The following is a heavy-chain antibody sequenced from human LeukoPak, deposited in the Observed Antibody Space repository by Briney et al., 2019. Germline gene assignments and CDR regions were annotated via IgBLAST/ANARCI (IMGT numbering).Heavy chain of an antibody. Sequence: GGSLRLSCSASGFTFSTYALHWVRQAPDKGREWVAVISYDGSNKYYADSVKGRFTISRDSSKNTLYLQMNSLRAEDTAVYYCARDMRGVVPAAILGYFDYWGQGTLVTVSS. J-gene: IGHJ4*02. CDR3: ARDMRGVVPAAILGYFDY. D-gene: IGHD2-2*01. CDR1: GFTFSTYA. CDR2: ISYDGSNK. V-gene: IGHV3-30-3*01.